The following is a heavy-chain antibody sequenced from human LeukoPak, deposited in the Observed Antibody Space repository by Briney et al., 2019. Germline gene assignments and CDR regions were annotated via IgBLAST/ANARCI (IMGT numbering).Heavy chain of an antibody. CDR3: ARGVLFGY. Sequence: KGLEWIGEINHSGSTNYNPSLKSRVTISVDTSKNQFSLKLSSVTAADTAVYYCARGVLFGYWGQGTLVTVSS. V-gene: IGHV4-34*01. CDR2: INHSGST. J-gene: IGHJ4*02.